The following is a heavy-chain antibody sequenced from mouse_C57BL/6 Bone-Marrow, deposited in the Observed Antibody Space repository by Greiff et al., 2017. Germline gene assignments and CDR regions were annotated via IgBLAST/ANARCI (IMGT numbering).Heavy chain of an antibody. CDR1: GFTFSSYG. J-gene: IGHJ1*03. CDR3: ARHYSHYYGSSFNWYFDV. V-gene: IGHV5-6*01. D-gene: IGHD1-1*01. Sequence: EVNVVESGGDLVKPGGSLKLSCAASGFTFSSYGMSWVRQTPDKRLEWVATISSGGSYTYYPDSVKGRFTISRDNAKNTRYLQMSSLKSEDTAMYYCARHYSHYYGSSFNWYFDVWGTGTTVTVSS. CDR2: ISSGGSYT.